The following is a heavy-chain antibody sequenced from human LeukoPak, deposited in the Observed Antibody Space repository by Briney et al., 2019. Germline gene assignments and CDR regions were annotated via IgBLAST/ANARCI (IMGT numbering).Heavy chain of an antibody. CDR3: ARLGYSYGYGS. V-gene: IGHV4-59*08. D-gene: IGHD5-18*01. CDR2: IYYSGTT. CDR1: GGSISSYY. J-gene: IGHJ5*02. Sequence: SETLSLTCTVSGGSISSYYWSWIRQPPGKGLEWIGYIYYSGTTNYNPSLKRRVTISVDTSKNQFSPKLSSVTAADTAVYYCARLGYSYGYGSWGQGTLVTVSS.